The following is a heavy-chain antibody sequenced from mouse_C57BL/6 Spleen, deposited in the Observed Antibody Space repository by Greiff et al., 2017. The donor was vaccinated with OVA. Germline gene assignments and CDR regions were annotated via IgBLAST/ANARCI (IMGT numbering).Heavy chain of an antibody. CDR2: INPSTGGT. J-gene: IGHJ3*01. CDR3: ASYGNYSCAY. Sequence: VQLKQSGPELVKPGASVKISCKASGYSFTGYYMNWVKQSPEKSLEWIGEINPSTGGTTYNQKFKAKVTLTVDKSSSTAYMQLKSLTSEDSAVYYCASYGNYSCAYWGQGTLVTVSA. V-gene: IGHV1-42*01. D-gene: IGHD2-1*01. CDR1: GYSFTGYY.